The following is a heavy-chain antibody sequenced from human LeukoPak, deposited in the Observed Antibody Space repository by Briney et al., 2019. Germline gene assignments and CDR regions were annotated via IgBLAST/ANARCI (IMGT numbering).Heavy chain of an antibody. Sequence: GGSLRPSCAASGFTFTSYAMSWIRQAPGKGLEWVSAISGSGGSTYYADSVKGRFTISRDNSKNSLYLQTNSLRAEDTAVYYCAKLGMYCSSTSCLYFDYWGQGTLVTVSS. V-gene: IGHV3-23*01. CDR1: GFTFTSYA. J-gene: IGHJ4*02. D-gene: IGHD2-2*01. CDR2: ISGSGGST. CDR3: AKLGMYCSSTSCLYFDY.